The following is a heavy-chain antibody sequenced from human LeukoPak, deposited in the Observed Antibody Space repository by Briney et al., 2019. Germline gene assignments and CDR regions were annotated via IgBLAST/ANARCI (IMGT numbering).Heavy chain of an antibody. J-gene: IGHJ4*02. V-gene: IGHV4-34*01. Sequence: SDTLSLTCAVYGGSFSDYNWTWMRQAPGKGLEWIGEINRGDYNPSLKSRVTISVDTSKNQFSLKLTSVTAADTGVYYCARGSSHFDKWGQGTLVTVSS. CDR1: GGSFSDYN. CDR2: INRG. CDR3: ARGSSHFDK.